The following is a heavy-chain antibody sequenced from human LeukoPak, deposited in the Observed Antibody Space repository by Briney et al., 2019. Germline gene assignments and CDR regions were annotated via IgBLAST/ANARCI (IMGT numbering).Heavy chain of an antibody. V-gene: IGHV3-23*01. CDR1: GFTFSSYA. D-gene: IGHD1-1*01. CDR3: AAPPRAGTTSFLY. Sequence: GGSLRLSCAASGFTFSSYAMTWVRQAPGKGLEWVSGISASGGSAYYADSVKGRFTISRDNSKNTLYLQINSLRAEDTAVYYCAAPPRAGTTSFLYWGQGTLVTVSS. J-gene: IGHJ4*02. CDR2: ISASGGSA.